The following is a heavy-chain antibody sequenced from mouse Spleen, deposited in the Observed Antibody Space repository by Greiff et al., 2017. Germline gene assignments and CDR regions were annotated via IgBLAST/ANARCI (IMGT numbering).Heavy chain of an antibody. CDR3: ARHYGGGPYAMDY. CDR2: IWGDGST. CDR1: GFSLTGYG. J-gene: IGHJ4*01. D-gene: IGHD1-1*02. V-gene: IGHV2-6-7*01. Sequence: VKLMESGPGLVAPSQSLSITCTVSGFSLTGYGVNWVRQPPGKGLEWLGMIWGDGSTDYNSALKSRLSISKDNSKSQVFLKMNSLQTDDTARHYCARHYGGGPYAMDYWGQGTSVTVSS.